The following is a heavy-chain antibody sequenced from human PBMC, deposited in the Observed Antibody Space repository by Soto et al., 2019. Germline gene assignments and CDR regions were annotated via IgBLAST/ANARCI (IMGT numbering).Heavy chain of an antibody. CDR3: ARWTEYYYYYGMDV. J-gene: IGHJ6*02. Sequence: SETLSLTCAVSGGSISSSNWWSWVRQPPGKGLEWIGEIYHSGSTNYNPSLKSRVTISVDKSKNQFPLKLSSVTAAVTAVYYCARWTEYYYYYGMDVWGQGTTVTVSS. V-gene: IGHV4-4*02. CDR1: GGSISSSNW. CDR2: IYHSGST.